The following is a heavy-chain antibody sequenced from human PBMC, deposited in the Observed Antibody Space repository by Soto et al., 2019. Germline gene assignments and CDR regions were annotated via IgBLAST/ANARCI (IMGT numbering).Heavy chain of an antibody. CDR2: VNPSGGST. J-gene: IGHJ1*01. D-gene: IGHD2-15*01. Sequence: ASVKVSCKASGYLFTAYSMHWVRLAPGQGLEWMGVVNPSGGSTKYAQNFQGRVTMTRDTSTATIYMELSSLRSDDTAIYYCAREENCSGGTCYSEYFHRWGQGTLVTVSS. CDR1: GYLFTAYS. V-gene: IGHV1-46*01. CDR3: AREENCSGGTCYSEYFHR.